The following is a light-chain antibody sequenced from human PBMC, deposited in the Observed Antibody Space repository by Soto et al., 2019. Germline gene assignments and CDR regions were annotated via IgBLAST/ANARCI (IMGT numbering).Light chain of an antibody. CDR2: EVN. CDR1: SSDVGNYNY. CDR3: TSYAAGKNVV. J-gene: IGLJ2*01. Sequence: QSALTQPPSASGSPGQSVTISCTGTSSDVGNYNYVSWYQQYPGKAPKLMIYEVNKRPSGVPDRFSGSKSGNTASLTVSGLQAEDEADYYCTSYAAGKNVVFGGGTKLTFL. V-gene: IGLV2-8*01.